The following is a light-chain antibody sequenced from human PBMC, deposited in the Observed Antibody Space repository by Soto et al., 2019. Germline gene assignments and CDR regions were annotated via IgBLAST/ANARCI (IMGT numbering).Light chain of an antibody. V-gene: IGKV3-20*01. Sequence: EIVLTQSPGTLSLSPGERATLSCRASQSVSSSYLAWYQQKPGQAPRLLIYGASSSATGIPDRFSGSGSGTDFTLTISRLEPEEFVLYYCQQYGSPYTFGHGTKLEIK. J-gene: IGKJ2*01. CDR1: QSVSSSY. CDR3: QQYGSPYT. CDR2: GAS.